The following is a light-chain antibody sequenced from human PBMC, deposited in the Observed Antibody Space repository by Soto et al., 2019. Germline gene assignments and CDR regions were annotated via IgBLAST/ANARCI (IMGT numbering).Light chain of an antibody. CDR2: GAS. CDR3: QQSYTTPRT. CDR1: QSVSNNY. Sequence: EIVLTQSPGTLSLSPGDTAALSCRASQSVSNNYLAWYQQKPGQAPRLLIYGASSRATGIPDRFSGSASGTDFTLTIGSLQPEDFATYYCQQSYTTPRTFGQGTKVEVK. V-gene: IGKV3-20*01. J-gene: IGKJ1*01.